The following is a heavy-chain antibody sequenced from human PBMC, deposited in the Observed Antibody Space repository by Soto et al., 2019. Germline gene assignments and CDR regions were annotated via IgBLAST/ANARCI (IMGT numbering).Heavy chain of an antibody. CDR2: VTSRGDTT. J-gene: IGHJ4*02. D-gene: IGHD3-16*01. CDR3: AKDRLGGGLDY. Sequence: EVQLLQSGGGLVQPGGSLRLSCAASGFIFSNYAMNWVRQAAGKGLVWVSIVTSRGDTTYYADSVKGRFTISRDNSKNTLYLQVNSLTAEDTAVYYCAKDRLGGGLDYWGQGTLVSVSS. CDR1: GFIFSNYA. V-gene: IGHV3-23*01.